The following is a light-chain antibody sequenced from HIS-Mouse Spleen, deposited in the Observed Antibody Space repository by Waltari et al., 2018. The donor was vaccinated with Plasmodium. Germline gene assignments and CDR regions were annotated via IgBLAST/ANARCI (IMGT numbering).Light chain of an antibody. V-gene: IGLV3-10*01. CDR1: ALPKKY. CDR3: YSTDSSGNHRV. Sequence: SYELTQPPSVSVSPGQTARITCSGDALPKKYAYWYQQKLGQAPVLVSYEDSKRPSGIHERFSGSSSGTMATLTISGAQVEDEADYYCYSTDSSGNHRVFGGGTKLTVL. J-gene: IGLJ3*02. CDR2: EDS.